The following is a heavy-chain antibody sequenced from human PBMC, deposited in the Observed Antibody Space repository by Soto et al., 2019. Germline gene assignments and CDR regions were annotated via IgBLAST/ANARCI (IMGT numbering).Heavy chain of an antibody. CDR2: IKSKTDGGTT. CDR1: GFTFSNAW. J-gene: IGHJ4*02. V-gene: IGHV3-15*01. CDR3: TTVPIDVLLWFGESAQPY. Sequence: LRLSCAASGFTFSNAWMSWVRQAPGKGLECVGRIKSKTDGGTTDYAAPVKGRFTISRDDSKNTLYLQMNSLKTEDTAVYYCTTVPIDVLLWFGESAQPYWGQGTLVTVSS. D-gene: IGHD3-10*01.